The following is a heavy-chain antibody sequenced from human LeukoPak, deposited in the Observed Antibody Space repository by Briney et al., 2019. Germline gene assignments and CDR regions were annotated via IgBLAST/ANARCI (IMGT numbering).Heavy chain of an antibody. CDR3: AKGSKMVYYFDS. V-gene: IGHV3-23*01. CDR1: GFTFSTYA. J-gene: IGHJ4*02. CDR2: ISGSGGST. D-gene: IGHD2-8*01. Sequence: GGSLRLSCAASGFTFSTYAMSWVRQAPGKGLEWVSGISGSGGSTDYADSVKGRFTISRDNSKNTLYLQMNSLRAEDTAVYYCAKGSKMVYYFDSWGQGTLVTVSS.